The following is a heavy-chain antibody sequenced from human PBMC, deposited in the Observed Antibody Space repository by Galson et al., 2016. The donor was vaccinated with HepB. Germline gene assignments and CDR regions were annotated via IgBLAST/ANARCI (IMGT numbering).Heavy chain of an antibody. J-gene: IGHJ4*02. CDR3: ARFPVLGVSY. V-gene: IGHV4-59*01. Sequence: SETLSLTCTVSNGSMSDYYWSWIRQPPGKGLEWIGYVYSSGDTNYNPSLQRRVTISIDKSNNQFSLRLASVTSADTAVYYCARFPVLGVSYWGQGTLVTVSS. D-gene: IGHD3-10*01. CDR2: VYSSGDT. CDR1: NGSMSDYY.